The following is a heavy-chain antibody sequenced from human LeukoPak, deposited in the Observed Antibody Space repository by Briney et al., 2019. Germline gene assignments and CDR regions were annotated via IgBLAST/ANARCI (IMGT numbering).Heavy chain of an antibody. Sequence: GASVKVSCKASGYTFTSYGISWVRQAPGQGLEWMGWISAYNGNTNYAQKLQGRATMTTDTSTSTAYMELRSLRSDDTAVYYCARDSREVLLWFREFSPWGQGTLVTVSS. CDR2: ISAYNGNT. D-gene: IGHD3-10*01. J-gene: IGHJ5*02. V-gene: IGHV1-18*01. CDR1: GYTFTSYG. CDR3: ARDSREVLLWFREFSP.